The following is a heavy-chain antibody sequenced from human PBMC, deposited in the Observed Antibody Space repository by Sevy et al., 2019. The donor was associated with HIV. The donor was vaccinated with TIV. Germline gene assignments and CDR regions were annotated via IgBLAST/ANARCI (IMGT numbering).Heavy chain of an antibody. CDR1: GFTFDDFG. CDR3: ARDKSRSVACYHFDK. CDR2: ITWNGGST. Sequence: GGSLRLSCAASGFTFDDFGMSWVRQGPGKGLEWVASITWNGGSTTYADSVKGRFTMSRDNAKNSLDLQMNTLTVEDTALYYCARDKSRSVACYHFDKWGQGNVVTIS. J-gene: IGHJ4*02. V-gene: IGHV3-20*04. D-gene: IGHD2-8*02.